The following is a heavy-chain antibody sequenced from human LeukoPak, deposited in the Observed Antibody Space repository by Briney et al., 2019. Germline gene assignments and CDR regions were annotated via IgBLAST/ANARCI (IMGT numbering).Heavy chain of an antibody. CDR1: GFTFSSHA. D-gene: IGHD2-21*02. CDR2: ISYEASNQ. V-gene: IGHV3-30*01. Sequence: GRSLRLSCAASGFTFSSHAMHWVRQAPGKGLERVAVISYEASNQYYADSVRGRVTISRDNSKNTLSLQMNSLRDEDTALYYCARDYRVGCTSDDCYPIDYWGQGTLVTVSS. CDR3: ARDYRVGCTSDDCYPIDY. J-gene: IGHJ4*02.